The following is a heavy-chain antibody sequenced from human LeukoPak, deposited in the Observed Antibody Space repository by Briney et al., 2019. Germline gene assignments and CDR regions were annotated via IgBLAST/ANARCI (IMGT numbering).Heavy chain of an antibody. CDR3: ARGFRKIEY. CDR2: ISGSGDNT. V-gene: IGHV3-23*01. J-gene: IGHJ4*02. CDR1: GFTFSSYS. Sequence: GGSLRLSCAGSGFTFSSYSMNWVRQAPGKGLDWVSGISGSGDNTYDADSVKGRFTISRDNSKNTVYLQMNSLRAEDTAVYYCARGFRKIEYWGQGTLVTVSS.